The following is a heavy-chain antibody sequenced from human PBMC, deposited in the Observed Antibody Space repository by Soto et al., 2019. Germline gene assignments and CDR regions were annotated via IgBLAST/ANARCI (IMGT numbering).Heavy chain of an antibody. CDR2: VYFSGST. CDR1: GGSITNFH. D-gene: IGHD3-22*01. J-gene: IGHJ4*02. Sequence: PSETLSLTCTVSGGSITNFHWSWIRQPPGKGLEWIGDVYFSGSTKYNPSFKNRVTMSIVTCKNDVSLRLIYVTAADSAAYFCAAYDSEGYFDYWGQGALVTVSS. CDR3: AAYDSEGYFDY. V-gene: IGHV4-59*01.